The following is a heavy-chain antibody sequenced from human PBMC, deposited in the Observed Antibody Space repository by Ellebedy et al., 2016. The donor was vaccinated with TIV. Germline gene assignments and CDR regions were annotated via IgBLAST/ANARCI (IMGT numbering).Heavy chain of an antibody. J-gene: IGHJ3*02. Sequence: AGSLRLSXAASGFTFSSYGMHWVRQAPGKGLEWVAVISYDGSNKYYADSVKGRFTISRDNSMNTLYLQMNSLRVEDTAMYYCARENSALDIWGQGTMVTVSS. CDR1: GFTFSSYG. D-gene: IGHD2/OR15-2a*01. CDR2: ISYDGSNK. CDR3: ARENSALDI. V-gene: IGHV3-30*03.